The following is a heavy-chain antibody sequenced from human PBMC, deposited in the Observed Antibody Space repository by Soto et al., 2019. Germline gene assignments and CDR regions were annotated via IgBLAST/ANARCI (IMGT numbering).Heavy chain of an antibody. Sequence: QVQLVQSGAEVKKPGSSVKVSCKVSGGTFSSYAISWVRQAPGQGLEWMGGIIPIFGTANYAQKFQGRVTITADESTSTAYMELSSLRSEDTAVYYCARGSSGASTYYDFWSGYFAGDYWGQGTLVTVSS. V-gene: IGHV1-69*01. CDR2: IIPIFGTA. J-gene: IGHJ4*02. D-gene: IGHD3-3*01. CDR1: GGTFSSYA. CDR3: ARGSSGASTYYDFWSGYFAGDY.